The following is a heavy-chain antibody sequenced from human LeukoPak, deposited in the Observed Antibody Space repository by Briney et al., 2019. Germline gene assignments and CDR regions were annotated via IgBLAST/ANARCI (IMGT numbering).Heavy chain of an antibody. Sequence: SQTLSLTCTVSGGSISSGGYYWSWIRQHPGKGLEWIMYIYYSGSTYYNPSLKSRVTTTVDTTKNQFSLKLSSVTAANAAAYYCATVAERYSSSWLSVPETFDYWGQGTLVTVSS. D-gene: IGHD6-13*01. CDR3: ATVAERYSSSWLSVPETFDY. J-gene: IGHJ4*02. CDR2: IYYSGST. V-gene: IGHV4-31*03. CDR1: GGSISSGGYY.